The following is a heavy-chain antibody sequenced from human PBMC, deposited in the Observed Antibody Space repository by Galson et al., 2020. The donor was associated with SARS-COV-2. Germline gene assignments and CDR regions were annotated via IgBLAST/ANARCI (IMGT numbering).Heavy chain of an antibody. CDR2: ISWEVANT. Sequence: GGSLRLSCAASAFTFDEYTMHWVRQPPGKGLEWVSLISWEVANTYYAPSVKGRFTMSRDNSRNSLYLQMSSLKTEDTALYYCARGASGQNFDFWGQGTPVTVSS. CDR3: ARGASGQNFDF. J-gene: IGHJ4*02. V-gene: IGHV3-43*01. CDR1: AFTFDEYT.